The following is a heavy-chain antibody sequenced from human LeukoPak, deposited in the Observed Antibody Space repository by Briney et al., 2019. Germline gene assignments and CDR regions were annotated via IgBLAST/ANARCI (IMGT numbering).Heavy chain of an antibody. J-gene: IGHJ6*02. CDR3: ARALIRYYYGMDV. D-gene: IGHD2/OR15-2a*01. CDR2: INPNSGGT. Sequence: ASVKVSCTASGYTFTGYYMHWVRQVPGQGLEWMGWINPNSGGTNYAQKFQGRVTMTRDTSISTAYMELSRLRSDDTAVYYCARALIRYYYGMDVWGQGTTVTVSS. CDR1: GYTFTGYY. V-gene: IGHV1-2*02.